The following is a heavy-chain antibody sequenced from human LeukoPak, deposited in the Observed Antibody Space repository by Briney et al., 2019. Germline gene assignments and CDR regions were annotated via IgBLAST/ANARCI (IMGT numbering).Heavy chain of an antibody. D-gene: IGHD6-19*01. V-gene: IGHV4-59*01. Sequence: SETLSLTCTVSGGSISSYYWSWIRQPPGKGLEWIGYIYYSGSTNYNPSLKSRVTISVDTSKNQFPLKLSSVTAADTAVYYCARLYSSGWYADDAFDIWGQGTMVTVSS. CDR2: IYYSGST. J-gene: IGHJ3*02. CDR3: ARLYSSGWYADDAFDI. CDR1: GGSISSYY.